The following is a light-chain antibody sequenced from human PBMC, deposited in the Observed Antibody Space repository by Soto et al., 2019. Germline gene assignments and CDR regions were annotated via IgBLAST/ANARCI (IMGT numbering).Light chain of an antibody. Sequence: ETVLTQSPATLSVSPGERATLSCTASESVTSSCLAWYQRKPGQAPRLLIHTTSTRATDIPDRFSGSGSGTDFTLTISRLEPEDFAVYYCQQCGGSPLFSFGPGTRVDI. V-gene: IGKV3-20*01. CDR2: TTS. J-gene: IGKJ3*01. CDR1: ESVTSSC. CDR3: QQCGGSPLFS.